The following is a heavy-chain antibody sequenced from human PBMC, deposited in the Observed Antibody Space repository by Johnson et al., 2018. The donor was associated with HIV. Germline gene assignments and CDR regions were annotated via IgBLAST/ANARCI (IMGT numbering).Heavy chain of an antibody. Sequence: QVQLVESGGGVVQPGRSLRLSCAASGFTFSSYAMHWVRQAPGTGLEWVAVISYDGSNKYYADSVKGRFTISRDNSKNTLYLQMNSLRVEDTAIYYCAKDQAGVPSAWSAFDIWGQGTTVTVSS. CDR2: ISYDGSNK. J-gene: IGHJ3*02. V-gene: IGHV3-30-3*01. D-gene: IGHD6-19*01. CDR3: AKDQAGVPSAWSAFDI. CDR1: GFTFSSYA.